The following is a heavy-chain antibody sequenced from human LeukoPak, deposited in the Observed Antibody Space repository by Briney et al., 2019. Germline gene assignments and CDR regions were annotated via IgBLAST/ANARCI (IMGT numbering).Heavy chain of an antibody. J-gene: IGHJ4*02. CDR3: ARDKGLGAPDYFDY. CDR1: GGSISSYY. D-gene: IGHD3-16*01. V-gene: IGHV4-4*07. Sequence: PSETLSLTCTVSGGSISSYYWSWIRQPAGKGLEWIGRIYTSGSTNYNPSLKSRVTMSVDTSKNQFSLKLSSVTAADTAVYYCARDKGLGAPDYFDYWGQGTLVTVSS. CDR2: IYTSGST.